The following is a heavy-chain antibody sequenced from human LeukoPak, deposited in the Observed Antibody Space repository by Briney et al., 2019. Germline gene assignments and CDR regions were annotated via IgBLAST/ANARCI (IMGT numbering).Heavy chain of an antibody. J-gene: IGHJ4*02. CDR2: IYYSGST. V-gene: IGHV4-39*01. Sequence: SETLSLTCTVSGGSISSYYWGWIRQPPGKGLEWIGSIYYSGSTYYNPSLKSRVTISVDTSKNQFSLKLSSVTAADTAVYYCARRRAYYYDSSGYYSRGVYFDYWGQGTLVTVSS. CDR1: GGSISSYY. CDR3: ARRRAYYYDSSGYYSRGVYFDY. D-gene: IGHD3-22*01.